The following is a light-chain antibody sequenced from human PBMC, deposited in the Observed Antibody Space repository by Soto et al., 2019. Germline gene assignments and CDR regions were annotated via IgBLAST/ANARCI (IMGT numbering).Light chain of an antibody. CDR1: RSISRY. CDR3: KQSYSTQWT. J-gene: IGKJ1*01. V-gene: IGKV1-39*01. Sequence: DIQMTQSPSSLSASVGDRVSITCRASRSISRYLSWYQQKPGKAPNLLIYAASSLQSGVPSRFSGAGSGTDFTLTIANLHPEDFAIYYCKQSYSTQWTFGQGTKVDIK. CDR2: AAS.